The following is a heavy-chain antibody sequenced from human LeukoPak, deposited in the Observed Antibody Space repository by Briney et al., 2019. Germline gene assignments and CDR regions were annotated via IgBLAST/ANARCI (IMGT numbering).Heavy chain of an antibody. CDR3: AKPAKTDYADY. Sequence: GGSLRLSCAASGFTFSSYGMNWVRQAPGKGLEWVSAISGSGGNTYYADSVKGRFTISSDNSKNTLYLQMNSLRAEDTALYYCAKPAKTDYADYWGQGTLVTVSS. V-gene: IGHV3-23*01. D-gene: IGHD1-14*01. J-gene: IGHJ4*02. CDR1: GFTFSSYG. CDR2: ISGSGGNT.